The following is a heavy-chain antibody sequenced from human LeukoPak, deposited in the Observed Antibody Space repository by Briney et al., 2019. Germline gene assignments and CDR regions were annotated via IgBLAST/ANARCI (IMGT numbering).Heavy chain of an antibody. CDR3: ARGLIPTIYCGGDCYFDY. CDR1: GGTFSSYA. V-gene: IGHV1-69*04. CDR2: IIPILGIA. Sequence: GASVKVSCKASGGTFSSYAISWVRQAPGQGLEWMGRIIPILGIANYAQKFQGRVTITADKSASTAYTELSSLRSEDTAVYYCARGLIPTIYCGGDCYFDYWGQGTLVTVSS. D-gene: IGHD2-21*02. J-gene: IGHJ4*02.